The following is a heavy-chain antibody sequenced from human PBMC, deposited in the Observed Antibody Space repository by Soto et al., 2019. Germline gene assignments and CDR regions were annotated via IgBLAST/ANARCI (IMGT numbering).Heavy chain of an antibody. CDR1: GFTFSSYG. CDR3: AKDDGGVIVRYYFDY. V-gene: IGHV3-30*18. J-gene: IGHJ4*02. Sequence: QVQLVESGGGVVQPGRSLRLSCAASGFTFSSYGMHWVRQAPGKGLEWVAVLSYDGSNKYYADSVKGRFTISRDNSKNTMYLQMNSLRAEDTAVYYCAKDDGGVIVRYYFDYWGQGTLVTVSS. CDR2: LSYDGSNK. D-gene: IGHD3-16*02.